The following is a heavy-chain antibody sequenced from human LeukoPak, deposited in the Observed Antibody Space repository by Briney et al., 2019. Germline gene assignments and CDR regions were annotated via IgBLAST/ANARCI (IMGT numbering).Heavy chain of an antibody. CDR1: GFTFSDYY. CDR2: ISSSSSFI. Sequence: GGSLRLSCAASGFTFSDYYMNWVRQAPGKGLEWVSSISSSSSFIYYADSVKGRFTISRDNAKNSVYLQMNSLRAEDTAVYYCARDSPLSFDIWGQGTMVTVSS. CDR3: ARDSPLSFDI. J-gene: IGHJ3*02. V-gene: IGHV3-21*01.